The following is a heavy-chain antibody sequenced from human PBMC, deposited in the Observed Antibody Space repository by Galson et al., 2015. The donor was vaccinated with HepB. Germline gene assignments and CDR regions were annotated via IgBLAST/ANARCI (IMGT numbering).Heavy chain of an antibody. J-gene: IGHJ4*02. V-gene: IGHV1-2*02. D-gene: IGHD3-10*01. Sequence: SVKVSCKASGYTFTGYYMHWVRQAPGQGLEWMGWINPNSGGTNYAQKLQGRVTMTTDTSTSTAYMELRSLRSDDTAVYYCAREELLWFGELAFDYWGQGTLVTVSS. CDR2: INPNSGGT. CDR1: GYTFTGYY. CDR3: AREELLWFGELAFDY.